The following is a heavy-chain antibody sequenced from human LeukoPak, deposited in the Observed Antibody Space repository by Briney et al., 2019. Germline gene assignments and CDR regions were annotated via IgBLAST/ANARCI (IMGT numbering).Heavy chain of an antibody. Sequence: GGSLRLSCSASGFTFSSYAMHWVRQAPGKGLEYGSAISRNGGSTYYVDSVKGRFTISRDNSKNTLYLQMSSLRAEDTAVYYCVKGSTRSAFDIWGQGTMVTVSS. CDR3: VKGSTRSAFDI. D-gene: IGHD1-26*01. CDR2: ISRNGGST. J-gene: IGHJ3*02. CDR1: GFTFSSYA. V-gene: IGHV3-64D*06.